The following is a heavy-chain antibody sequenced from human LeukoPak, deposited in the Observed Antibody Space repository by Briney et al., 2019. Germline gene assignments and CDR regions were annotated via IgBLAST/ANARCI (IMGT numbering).Heavy chain of an antibody. CDR1: GGSISNSNYY. D-gene: IGHD5-24*01. Sequence: PSETLSLTCTVSGGSISNSNYYWGWVRQPPGKGLEWIGTIYYSGNTYYNPSLKSRVTISVDTSKNQFSLMLSSVTAADTAVYFCMRHEEEDGYNAKPFDFWGQGTLVTVSS. J-gene: IGHJ4*02. CDR3: MRHEEEDGYNAKPFDF. CDR2: IYYSGNT. V-gene: IGHV4-39*01.